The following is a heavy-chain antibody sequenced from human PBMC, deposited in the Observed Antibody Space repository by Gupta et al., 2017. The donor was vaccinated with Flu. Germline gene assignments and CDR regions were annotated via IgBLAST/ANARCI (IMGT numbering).Heavy chain of an antibody. V-gene: IGHV3-21*01. CDR3: ARDSGSISPARGGLD. Sequence: EVHLVESGGGLVKPGGSLRLSCAASGFTFTNYSMNWVRQAPGKGLEWVSSISRGSLYILYADSVRGRFTVSRDNAKNSVYLQMNSLRVEDTAEYYCARDSGSISPARGGLDWGQGTLVTVSS. CDR2: ISRGSLYI. D-gene: IGHD6-6*01. J-gene: IGHJ4*02. CDR1: GFTFTNYS.